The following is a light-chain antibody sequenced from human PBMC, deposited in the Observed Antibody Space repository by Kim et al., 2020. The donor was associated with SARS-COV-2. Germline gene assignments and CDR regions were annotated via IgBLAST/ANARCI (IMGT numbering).Light chain of an antibody. Sequence: QSALTQPPSASGSPGQSVTISCTGTSSDVGGYNYVSWYQQHPGKAPKLMIYEVSKRPSGVPDRFSGSKSGNTASLTVSGLQAEDEADYYCSSSAGSNNAFGTGTKV. CDR2: EVS. CDR1: SSDVGGYNY. J-gene: IGLJ1*01. CDR3: SSSAGSNNA. V-gene: IGLV2-8*01.